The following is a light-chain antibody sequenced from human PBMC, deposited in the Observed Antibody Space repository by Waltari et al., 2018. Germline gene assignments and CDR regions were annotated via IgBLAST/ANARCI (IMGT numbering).Light chain of an antibody. V-gene: IGKV4-1*01. Sequence: DIVMTQSPDSLAVSLGERATIDCKSSQSVFYRSDNKNYLAWYQHKPGQPPKLLFYWASTRESGVPDRFSASGSGTDFTLTINNLQAEDVAVYYFQQYYRSRTFGQGTKVEIK. J-gene: IGKJ1*01. CDR3: QQYYRSRT. CDR1: QSVFYRSDNKNY. CDR2: WAS.